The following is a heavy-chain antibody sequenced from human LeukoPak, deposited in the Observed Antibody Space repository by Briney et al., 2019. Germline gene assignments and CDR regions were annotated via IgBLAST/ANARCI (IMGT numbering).Heavy chain of an antibody. CDR3: ARSQQLPLISHAFDI. D-gene: IGHD5-18*01. J-gene: IGHJ3*02. CDR1: GFNFSSYN. CDR2: ISRSSNYI. Sequence: GGSLRLSCGASGFNFSSYNMHWVRQAPGKGLEWVSSISRSSNYIYYADSVKGRFTISRDNAQNSLYLQMNSLRAEDTAVYYCARSQQLPLISHAFDIWGQGTLVTVSS. V-gene: IGHV3-21*01.